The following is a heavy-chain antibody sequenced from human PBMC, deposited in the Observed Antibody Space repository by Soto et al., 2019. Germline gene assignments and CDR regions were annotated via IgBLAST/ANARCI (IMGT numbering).Heavy chain of an antibody. CDR3: ARVFNGAYDLGFYGMDV. CDR1: GGSISSYY. Sequence: PSETRSLTCTVSGGSISSYYWSWIRQPPGKGLEWIGYIYYSGSTNYNPSLKSRVTISVDTSKNQFSLKLSSVTAADTAVYYCARVFNGAYDLGFYGMDVWGQGTTVTVSS. D-gene: IGHD4-17*01. J-gene: IGHJ6*02. CDR2: IYYSGST. V-gene: IGHV4-59*01.